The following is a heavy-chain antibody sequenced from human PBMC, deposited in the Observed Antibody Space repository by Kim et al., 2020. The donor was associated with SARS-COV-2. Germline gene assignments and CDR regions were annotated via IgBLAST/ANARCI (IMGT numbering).Heavy chain of an antibody. CDR1: GGSISSSSYY. CDR2: IYYSGST. Sequence: SETLSLTCTVSGGSISSSSYYWGWIRQPPGKGLEWIGSIYYSGSTYYNPSLKSRVTISVDTSKNQFSLKLSSVTAADTAVYYCARLRWYCSGGSCYSVQYYYGMDVWGQGTTVTVSS. J-gene: IGHJ6*02. D-gene: IGHD2-15*01. CDR3: ARLRWYCSGGSCYSVQYYYGMDV. V-gene: IGHV4-39*01.